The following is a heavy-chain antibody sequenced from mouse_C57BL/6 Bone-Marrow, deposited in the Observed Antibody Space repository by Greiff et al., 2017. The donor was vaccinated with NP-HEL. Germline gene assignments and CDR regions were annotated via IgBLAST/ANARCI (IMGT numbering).Heavy chain of an antibody. J-gene: IGHJ3*01. V-gene: IGHV5-12*01. CDR2: ISNGGGST. Sequence: EVNVVESGGGLVQPGGSLKLSCAASGFTFSDYYMYWVRQTPEKRLEWVAYISNGGGSTYYPDTVKGRFTISRDNAENTLYLQMSRLKSEDTAMYYCARHETAQATAWFAYWGQGTLVTVSA. D-gene: IGHD3-2*02. CDR3: ARHETAQATAWFAY. CDR1: GFTFSDYY.